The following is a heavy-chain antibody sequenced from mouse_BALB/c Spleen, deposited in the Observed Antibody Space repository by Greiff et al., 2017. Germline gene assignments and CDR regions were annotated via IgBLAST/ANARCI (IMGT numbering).Heavy chain of an antibody. CDR2: INPYNGDT. CDR3: ARNYGRGYFDV. CDR1: GYSFTGYF. V-gene: IGHV1-20*02. Sequence: EVQLQQSGPELVKPGASVKISCKASGYSFTGYFMNWVMQSHGKSLEWIGRINPYNGDTFYNQKFKGKATLTVDKSSSTAHMELRSLASEDSAVYYCARNYGRGYFDVWGAGTTVTVSS. J-gene: IGHJ1*01. D-gene: IGHD1-1*01.